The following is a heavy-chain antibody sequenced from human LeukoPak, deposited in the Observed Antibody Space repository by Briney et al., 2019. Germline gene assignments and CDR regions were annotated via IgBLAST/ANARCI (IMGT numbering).Heavy chain of an antibody. D-gene: IGHD7-27*01. V-gene: IGHV5-51*01. CDR3: ARCWGSVTDY. CDR1: GYSFTSYW. CDR2: IYPSDSDT. J-gene: IGHJ4*02. Sequence: GESLKISCMGSGYSFTSYWIGWVRQMPGKGLEWMGIIYPSDSDTRYSPSFQGHVTISADKSTSIAYLQWSSLKAPDTAIYYCARCWGSVTDYWGQGTLVTVSS.